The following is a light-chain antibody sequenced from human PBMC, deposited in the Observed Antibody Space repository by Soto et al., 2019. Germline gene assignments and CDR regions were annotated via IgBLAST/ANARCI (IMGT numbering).Light chain of an antibody. CDR1: HDISTY. CDR3: QQLNTLPFT. V-gene: IGKV1-9*01. Sequence: DIQLTKSPSLLSASVGDRVTITCRASHDISTYLAWYQQKPGKAPKLMIYEASTLQSGVPSRFSGSGSGTEFTLTISGLLPEDFATYHCQQLNTLPFTFGQGTRLEI. J-gene: IGKJ5*01. CDR2: EAS.